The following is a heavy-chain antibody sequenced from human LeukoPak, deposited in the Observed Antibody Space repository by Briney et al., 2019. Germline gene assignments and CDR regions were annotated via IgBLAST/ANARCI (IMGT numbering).Heavy chain of an antibody. Sequence: GGSLRLSCAASGFTFSIYTINWGRQAPGKGLEWVSSISSSSSYIYYADSVKGRLTISRDNAKNSLYLQMNSLRAEDTAVYYCARGDGRGSYKDYYFDYWGQGTLVTVSS. V-gene: IGHV3-21*01. CDR1: GFTFSIYT. D-gene: IGHD1-26*01. CDR3: ARGDGRGSYKDYYFDY. CDR2: ISSSSSYI. J-gene: IGHJ4*02.